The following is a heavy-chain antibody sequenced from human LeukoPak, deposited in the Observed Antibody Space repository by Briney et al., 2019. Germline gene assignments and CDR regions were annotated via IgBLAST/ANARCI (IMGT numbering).Heavy chain of an antibody. CDR3: AKDRLLLARGVIDAFDI. D-gene: IGHD3-10*01. J-gene: IGHJ3*02. V-gene: IGHV3-30*18. CDR1: GFTFSTYG. CDR2: ISYDGDNT. Sequence: GGSLRLSCAASGFTFSTYGMHWVRQAQGKGLEWVAVISYDGDNTYFADSVTGRFAISRDNSKNTLYLQMNSLRAEDTAVYYCAKDRLLLARGVIDAFDIWGQGTMVSVSS.